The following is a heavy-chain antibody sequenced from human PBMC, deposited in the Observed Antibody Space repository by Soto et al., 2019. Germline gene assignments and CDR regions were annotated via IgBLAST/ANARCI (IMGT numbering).Heavy chain of an antibody. Sequence: QVQLQKWGAGLLKPSETLSLTCAVYGGSFSGYYWSWIRQPPGKGLEWIGEINHSGSTNYNPSFKSRVTISVDTSKHQFSLKLSSVTAADTAVYYCARRFSEYSSSSGTTNWFDPWGQGNLVTVSS. V-gene: IGHV4-34*01. CDR3: ARRFSEYSSSSGTTNWFDP. CDR2: INHSGST. D-gene: IGHD6-6*01. CDR1: GGSFSGYY. J-gene: IGHJ5*02.